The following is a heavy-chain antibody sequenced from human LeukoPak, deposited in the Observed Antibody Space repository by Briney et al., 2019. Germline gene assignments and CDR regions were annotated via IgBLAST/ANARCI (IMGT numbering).Heavy chain of an antibody. CDR1: GFTFSSYA. D-gene: IGHD2-2*01. V-gene: IGHV3-23*01. Sequence: GGSLRLSCAASGFTFSSYAMSWVRLAPGKGLEWVSAISGSGGSTYYADSVKGRFTISRDNSKNTLYLQMNSLRAEDTAVYYCAKMTPLDCSSTSCYGWYFDLWGRGTLVTVSS. CDR2: ISGSGGST. CDR3: AKMTPLDCSSTSCYGWYFDL. J-gene: IGHJ2*01.